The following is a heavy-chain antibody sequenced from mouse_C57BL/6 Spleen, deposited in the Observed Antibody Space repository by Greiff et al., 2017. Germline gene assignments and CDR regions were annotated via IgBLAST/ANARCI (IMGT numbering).Heavy chain of an antibody. CDR3: TRGYFDV. J-gene: IGHJ1*03. CDR1: GFNFKDYY. V-gene: IGHV14-1*01. Sequence: VQLQQSGAELVRPGASVKLSCTASGFNFKDYYMHWVKQRPEQGLEWIGEIDPEGGGTEYAPKFQGKATMTADTSSNTAYLQLSSLTSEDTAVYYCTRGYFDVWGTGTTVTVSS. CDR2: IDPEGGGT.